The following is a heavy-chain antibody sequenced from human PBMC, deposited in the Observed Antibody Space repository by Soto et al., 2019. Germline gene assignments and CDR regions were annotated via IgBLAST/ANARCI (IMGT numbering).Heavy chain of an antibody. CDR2: INTISTVT. CDR1: GFTFSSYS. D-gene: IGHD7-27*01. J-gene: IGHJ3*02. Sequence: EAQLVDSGGGLVQPGGSLRLSCVASGFTFSSYSMSWVRQAPGKGLEWISYINTISTVTSYAASVEGRFAISRDNAKNSLYLQLNSLRDDDTALYYCARDSLTGEAREAFDIWGRGTMVTVSS. CDR3: ARDSLTGEAREAFDI. V-gene: IGHV3-48*02.